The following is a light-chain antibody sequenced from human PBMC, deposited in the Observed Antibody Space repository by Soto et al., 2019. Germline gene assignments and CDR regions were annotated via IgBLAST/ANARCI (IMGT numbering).Light chain of an antibody. CDR1: QSISSW. J-gene: IGKJ4*01. CDR2: KAS. V-gene: IGKV1-5*03. CDR3: QQYSIYPLT. Sequence: DIQMNQSPSTLFASVGDRVTITCRASQSISSWLAWYQQQPGKAPKVLMQKASSLESGVPSRFSGSGSGTESTLSISRLQPDDFATYHCQQYSIYPLTFGGGTKVELK.